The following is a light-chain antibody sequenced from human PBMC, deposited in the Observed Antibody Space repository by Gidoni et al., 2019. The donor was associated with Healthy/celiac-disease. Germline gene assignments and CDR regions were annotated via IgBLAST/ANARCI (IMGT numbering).Light chain of an antibody. V-gene: IGKV3-20*01. CDR1: QSVSSSY. CDR3: QQYGSSPPSIT. J-gene: IGKJ5*01. CDR2: GAS. Sequence: EIVLTQSPGTLSLSPGERATLSCRASQSVSSSYLAWYQQKPGHAPRLLIYGASSRATGIPDRFSGSGSGTDFTLTISRLEPEDFAVYDCQQYGSSPPSITFXXXTRLEIK.